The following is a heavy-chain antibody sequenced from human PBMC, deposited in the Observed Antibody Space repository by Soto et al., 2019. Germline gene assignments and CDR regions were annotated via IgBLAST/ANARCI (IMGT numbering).Heavy chain of an antibody. J-gene: IGHJ4*02. V-gene: IGHV3-21*01. Sequence: GGSLRLSCAASGFTFSSYSMNWVRQAPGKGLEWVSSISSSSSYIYYADSVKGRFTISRDNSKNTLYLQMNSLRAEDTAVYYCAKDRSDYYDSSGYFPDYWGQGTLVTVSS. CDR3: AKDRSDYYDSSGYFPDY. CDR2: ISSSSSYI. D-gene: IGHD3-22*01. CDR1: GFTFSSYS.